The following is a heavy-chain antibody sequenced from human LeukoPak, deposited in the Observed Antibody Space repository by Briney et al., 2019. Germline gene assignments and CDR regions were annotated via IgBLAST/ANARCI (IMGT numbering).Heavy chain of an antibody. D-gene: IGHD2-8*01. V-gene: IGHV3-20*04. CDR2: INWNGGST. CDR3: ARVGFCTNGVCSTGILDY. J-gene: IGHJ4*02. CDR1: GFTFVDSG. Sequence: GGSLRLSCEASGFTFVDSGMSWVRQVPGKGLEWVSGINWNGGSTGYADSVKGRFTISRDNAKNSLYLQMNSLRAEDTALYYCARVGFCTNGVCSTGILDYWGQGTLVTVSS.